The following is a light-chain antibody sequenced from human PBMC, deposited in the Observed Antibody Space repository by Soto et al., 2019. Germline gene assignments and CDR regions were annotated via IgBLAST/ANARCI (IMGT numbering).Light chain of an antibody. CDR1: SSDVGGYKY. Sequence: QSVLTQPASVSGSPGQSITISCTGTSSDVGGYKYVSWYQQHPGKAPKLMIYEVSNRPSGVPDRFSGSKSGFTASLTVSGLQAEDDADYYCNSYAGNNILIFGGGTKLTVL. CDR2: EVS. J-gene: IGLJ2*01. V-gene: IGLV2-8*01. CDR3: NSYAGNNILI.